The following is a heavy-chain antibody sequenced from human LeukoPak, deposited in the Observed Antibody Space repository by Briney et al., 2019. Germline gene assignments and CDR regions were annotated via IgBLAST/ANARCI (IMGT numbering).Heavy chain of an antibody. V-gene: IGHV4-59*01. CDR1: GGSISSYY. J-gene: IGHJ5*02. CDR2: IYYSEST. CDR3: ARARNLAARGFDP. D-gene: IGHD6-6*01. Sequence: SETLSLTCTVSGGSISSYYWSWIRQPPGKGLEWIGYIYYSESTNYNPSLKSRVTISVDTSKNQFSLKLSSVTAADTAVYYCARARNLAARGFDPWGQGTLVTVSS.